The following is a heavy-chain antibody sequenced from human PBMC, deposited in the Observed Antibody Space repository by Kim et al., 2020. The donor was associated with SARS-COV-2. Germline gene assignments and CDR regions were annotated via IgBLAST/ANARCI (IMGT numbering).Heavy chain of an antibody. Sequence: GGSLRLSCAASGFTFSSYAMHWVRQAPGKGLEWVAVISYDGSNKYYADSVKGRFTISRDNSKNTLYLQMNSLRAEDTAVYYCARVGKVVTAIWYFAYWG. D-gene: IGHD2-21*02. CDR2: ISYDGSNK. CDR1: GFTFSSYA. CDR3: ARVGKVVTAIWYFAY. J-gene: IGHJ4*01. V-gene: IGHV3-30*04.